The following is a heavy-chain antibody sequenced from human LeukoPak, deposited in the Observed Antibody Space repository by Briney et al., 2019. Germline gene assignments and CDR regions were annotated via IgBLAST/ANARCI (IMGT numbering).Heavy chain of an antibody. CDR3: ARDQYSNDMSGFYLFDY. CDR2: IIPIFGTA. V-gene: IGHV1-69*13. Sequence: SVKVSCKASGGTFSSYAISWVRQAPGQGLEWMGGIIPIFGTANYAQKFQGRVTITAGESTSTAYMELSSLRSEDTAVYYCARDQYSNDMSGFYLFDYWGQGTLVTVSS. CDR1: GGTFSSYA. J-gene: IGHJ4*02. D-gene: IGHD3-22*01.